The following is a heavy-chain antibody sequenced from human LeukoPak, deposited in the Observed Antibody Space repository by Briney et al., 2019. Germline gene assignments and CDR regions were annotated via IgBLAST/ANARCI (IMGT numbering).Heavy chain of an antibody. CDR2: IKQDGSKK. CDR3: TRVGYIDEGIDY. D-gene: IGHD5-24*01. J-gene: IGHJ4*02. V-gene: IGHV3-7*04. CDR1: GFTFSSYS. Sequence: GGSLRLSCAASGFTFSSYSMNWVRQAPGEGLEWVANIKQDGSKKSYVDSVKGRFTISRDNAENSLYLQMNSLRAEDTAIYYCTRVGYIDEGIDYWGQGTLVTVSS.